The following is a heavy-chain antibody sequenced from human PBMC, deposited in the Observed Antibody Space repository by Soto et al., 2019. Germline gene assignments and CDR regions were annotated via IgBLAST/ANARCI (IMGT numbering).Heavy chain of an antibody. V-gene: IGHV3-21*01. CDR1: GFTFSSYA. D-gene: IGHD2-15*01. CDR2: ISSGSSYI. Sequence: GGSLRLSCAASGFTFSSYAMSWVRQAPGKGLEWVSSISSGSSYIYYADSVKGRLTISRDNAKNALYLQMNSLRAEDTAVYYCARVTYCSGGGGQTGAFDIWGQGTMVTVSS. CDR3: ARVTYCSGGGGQTGAFDI. J-gene: IGHJ3*02.